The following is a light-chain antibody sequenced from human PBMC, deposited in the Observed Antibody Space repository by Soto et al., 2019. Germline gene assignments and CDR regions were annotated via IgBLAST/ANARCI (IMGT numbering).Light chain of an antibody. CDR1: QTLANY. V-gene: IGKV3-11*01. CDR3: QQYGSSPWT. Sequence: EVVLTQSPATLSLSPGERATLSCRASQTLANYLAWYQQRPGQAPRLLIYDASNRGTGIPARFSGSGSGTDVTLTISSLEPEDSAVYYCQQYGSSPWTFGQGTKVEIK. J-gene: IGKJ1*01. CDR2: DAS.